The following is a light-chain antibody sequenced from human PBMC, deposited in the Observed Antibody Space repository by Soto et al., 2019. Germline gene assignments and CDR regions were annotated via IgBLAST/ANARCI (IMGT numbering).Light chain of an antibody. Sequence: QSALTQPASVSGSPGQSITISCTGTSSDVGSYNFVSWYQQHQGKAPKLMIYDVSNRPSGVSNRFSGSKSGNTASLTISGLQAEDEADYYCSSYTSSSTPVVFGGGTKVTVL. J-gene: IGLJ2*01. V-gene: IGLV2-14*01. CDR1: SSDVGSYNF. CDR3: SSYTSSSTPVV. CDR2: DVS.